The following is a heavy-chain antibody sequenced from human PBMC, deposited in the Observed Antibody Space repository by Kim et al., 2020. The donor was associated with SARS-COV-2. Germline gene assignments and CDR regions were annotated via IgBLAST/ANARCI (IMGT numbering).Heavy chain of an antibody. J-gene: IGHJ4*02. V-gene: IGHV1-18*01. D-gene: IGHD6-13*01. CDR3: AKDGYGRSWYEI. Sequence: YAQKVQGRVTMTTDTSASTAYMGLRSMTSDDTAMYYCAKDGYGRSWYEIWGQGTLVTVSS.